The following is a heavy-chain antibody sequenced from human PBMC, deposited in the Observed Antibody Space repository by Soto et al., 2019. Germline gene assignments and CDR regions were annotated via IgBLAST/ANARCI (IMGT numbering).Heavy chain of an antibody. Sequence: GGSLRLSCAASGFTFSSYWMHWVRQAPGKGLVWVSRINSDGSSTSYADSVKGRFTISRDNAKNTLYLQMNSLRAEDTAVYYCARVKTIAVAGKGYYYYYGMDVWGQGTTVTVSS. CDR2: INSDGSST. CDR1: GFTFSSYW. CDR3: ARVKTIAVAGKGYYYYYGMDV. V-gene: IGHV3-74*01. D-gene: IGHD6-19*01. J-gene: IGHJ6*02.